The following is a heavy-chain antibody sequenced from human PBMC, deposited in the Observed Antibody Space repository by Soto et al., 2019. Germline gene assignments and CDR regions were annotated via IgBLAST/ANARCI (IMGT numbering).Heavy chain of an antibody. Sequence: ASVKVSCKASGYTFTSYGISWGRQAPGQGLEWMGWISAYNGNTNYAQKLQGRVTMTTDTSTSTAYMELRSLRSDDTAVYYCARVNQKAAAGHADAFDIWGQGTMVTVSS. CDR1: GYTFTSYG. D-gene: IGHD6-13*01. J-gene: IGHJ3*02. CDR3: ARVNQKAAAGHADAFDI. CDR2: ISAYNGNT. V-gene: IGHV1-18*01.